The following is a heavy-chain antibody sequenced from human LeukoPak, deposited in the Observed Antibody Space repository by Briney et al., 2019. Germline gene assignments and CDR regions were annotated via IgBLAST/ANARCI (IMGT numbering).Heavy chain of an antibody. CDR2: IYYSGST. J-gene: IGHJ4*02. V-gene: IGHV4-30-4*01. Sequence: PSQTLSLTCTVSGGSISSGDYYWSWLRQPPGKGLEWIGYIYYSGSTYYNPSLKSRVTISVDTSKNQFSLKLSSVTAADTAVYYCARVIGGDYSLFDYWGQRTLVTLSS. CDR3: ARVIGGDYSLFDY. D-gene: IGHD4-11*01. CDR1: GGSISSGDYY.